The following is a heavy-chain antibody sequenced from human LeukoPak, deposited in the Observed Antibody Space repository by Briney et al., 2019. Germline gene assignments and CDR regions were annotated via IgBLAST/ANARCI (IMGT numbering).Heavy chain of an antibody. V-gene: IGHV3-30*18. CDR3: AKDSKVAAAGYFFDY. Sequence: PGGSLRLSCAASGFTFNNYGMHWVRQAPGKGLEWVAVIATDGRDKKYADSVKGRFTISRDNSKNTLYLEMNSPRPEDTAVYHCAKDSKVAAAGYFFDYWGQGTLVTVSS. CDR2: IATDGRDK. D-gene: IGHD6-13*01. J-gene: IGHJ4*02. CDR1: GFTFNNYG.